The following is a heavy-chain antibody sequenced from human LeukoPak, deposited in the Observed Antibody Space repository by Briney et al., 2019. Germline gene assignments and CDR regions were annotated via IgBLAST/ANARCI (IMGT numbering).Heavy chain of an antibody. Sequence: ASVKVSCKASGYTFTGYYMHWVRQAPGQGLEWMGWINPNSGGTNYAQKFQGRVTMTRDTSISTAYMELSRLRSDDTAVYYCARGVGSRDGYNFQDYWGRGTLVTVSS. CDR2: INPNSGGT. CDR1: GYTFTGYY. V-gene: IGHV1-2*02. CDR3: ARGVGSRDGYNFQDY. J-gene: IGHJ4*02. D-gene: IGHD5-24*01.